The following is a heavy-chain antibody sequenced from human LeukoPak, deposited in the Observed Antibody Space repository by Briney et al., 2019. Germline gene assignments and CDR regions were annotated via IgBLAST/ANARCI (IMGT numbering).Heavy chain of an antibody. D-gene: IGHD1-26*01. J-gene: IGHJ4*02. Sequence: GGSLRLSCTASGFTFSNYAMHWVRQAPGKGLEWVSAIGIAGDTYYSGSVKGRFTISRENAKNSLYLQMNSLRAGDTAIYYCARGIVGAINLYDYWGQGTLVTVSS. V-gene: IGHV3-13*04. CDR2: IGIAGDT. CDR1: GFTFSNYA. CDR3: ARGIVGAINLYDY.